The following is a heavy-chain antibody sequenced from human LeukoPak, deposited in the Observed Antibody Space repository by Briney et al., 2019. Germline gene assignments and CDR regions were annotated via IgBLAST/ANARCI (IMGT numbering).Heavy chain of an antibody. CDR3: ARAGYCSGVSCYSAVPGKD. CDR2: IYHSGNT. J-gene: IGHJ4*02. CDR1: GYSITSGYY. Sequence: TETLSLACTVSGYSITSGYYWAWIRQSPGKGLEWIGSIYHSGNTYYNPSLKSRVIILVDTSKNQFSLQLGSVTPTDTAVYYCARAGYCSGVSCYSAVPGKDWGQGALVTVSS. V-gene: IGHV4-38-2*02. D-gene: IGHD2-15*01.